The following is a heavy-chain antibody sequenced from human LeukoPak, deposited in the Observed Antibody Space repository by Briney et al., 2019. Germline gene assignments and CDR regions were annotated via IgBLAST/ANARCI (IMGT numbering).Heavy chain of an antibody. D-gene: IGHD5-18*01. CDR3: AREDTYYYYMDV. Sequence: PSETLSLTCSVSGGSISSGYWSWIRQPPGKGLEWIGYIYFSGSTNYNPSLKSRVTISVDTSKNQFSLKLSSVTAADTAVYYCAREDTYYYYMDVWGKGTTVTVSS. CDR2: IYFSGST. V-gene: IGHV4-59*01. J-gene: IGHJ6*03. CDR1: GGSISSGY.